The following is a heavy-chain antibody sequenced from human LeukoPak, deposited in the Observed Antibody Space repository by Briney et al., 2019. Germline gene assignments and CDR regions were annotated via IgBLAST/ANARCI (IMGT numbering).Heavy chain of an antibody. Sequence: GGSLRLSCAASGFTFSSYAMSWVRQAPGKGLEWVSAISGSGGSTYYADSVRGRFTISRDNSKNTLYLQMSSLRAEDTVVYYCAKGYGDLFDYWGQGTLVTVSS. V-gene: IGHV3-23*01. J-gene: IGHJ4*02. CDR2: ISGSGGST. CDR1: GFTFSSYA. CDR3: AKGYGDLFDY. D-gene: IGHD4-17*01.